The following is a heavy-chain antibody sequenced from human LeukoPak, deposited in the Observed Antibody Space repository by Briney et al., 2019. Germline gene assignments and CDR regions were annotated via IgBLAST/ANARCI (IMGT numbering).Heavy chain of an antibody. CDR3: AGSYYNVFDY. J-gene: IGHJ4*02. CDR1: GFTFIHYA. CDR2: ISTDGGRT. Sequence: GGSLRLSCSASGFTFIHYAMNWVRQAPGKGPEYVSSISTDGGRTYYADSVKGRFTISRDNSKNTLYLQMNSLRAEDTAVYYCAGSYYNVFDYWGQGTLVTVSS. V-gene: IGHV3-64*04. D-gene: IGHD3-10*01.